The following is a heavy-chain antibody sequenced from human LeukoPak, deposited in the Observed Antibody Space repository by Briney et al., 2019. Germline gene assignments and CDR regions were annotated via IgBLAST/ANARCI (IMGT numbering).Heavy chain of an antibody. Sequence: ASVKVSCKASGYTFTSYDIHWVRQAPGQGLEWMGWINTNTGNPTYAQGFTGRFVFSLDTSVSTTYLQISSLKAEDTAVYYCARATISSGHAFDTWGQGTMVTVSS. CDR1: GYTFTSYD. V-gene: IGHV7-4-1*02. D-gene: IGHD3-22*01. J-gene: IGHJ3*02. CDR3: ARATISSGHAFDT. CDR2: INTNTGNP.